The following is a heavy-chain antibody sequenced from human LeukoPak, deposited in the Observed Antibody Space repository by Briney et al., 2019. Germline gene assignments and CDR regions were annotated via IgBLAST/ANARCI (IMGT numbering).Heavy chain of an antibody. CDR3: ARLSRYGSGSYYNGPFDY. Sequence: GASVKVSCKASGGTFSSYAISWVRQAPGQGLEWMGWISAYNGNTNYAQKFQGRVTITADESTSTAYMELSSLRSEDTAVYYCARLSRYGSGSYYNGPFDYWGQGTLVTVSS. CDR1: GGTFSSYA. V-gene: IGHV1-69*01. J-gene: IGHJ4*02. D-gene: IGHD3-10*01. CDR2: ISAYNGNT.